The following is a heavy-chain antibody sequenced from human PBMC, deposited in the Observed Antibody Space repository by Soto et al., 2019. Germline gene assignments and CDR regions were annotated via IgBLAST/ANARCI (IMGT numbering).Heavy chain of an antibody. CDR1: GFTFRNAW. Sequence: EVQLVESGGGLVKPGGSLRLSCAASGFTFRNAWMNWVRQAPGKGLEWVGRTKSTPVGGTTDYAAPVKRRFTISREDSKNTLKLQMNSLKTEDTAVYYCTTGAITSDPPVWIVYYYYGMDVWGQGTTVTVSS. CDR3: TTGAITSDPPVWIVYYYYGMDV. J-gene: IGHJ6*02. CDR2: TKSTPVGGTT. D-gene: IGHD3-16*01. V-gene: IGHV3-15*07.